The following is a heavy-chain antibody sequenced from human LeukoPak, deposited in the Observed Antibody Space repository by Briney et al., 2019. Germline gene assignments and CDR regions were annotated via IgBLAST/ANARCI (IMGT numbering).Heavy chain of an antibody. CDR2: IYYSGST. V-gene: IGHV4-39*01. J-gene: IGHJ4*02. D-gene: IGHD7-27*01. CDR1: GGSINSSNYF. Sequence: SETLSLACIVFGGSINSSNYFWGWVRQPPGKGLEWIGTIYYSGSTFYNPSLRGRVTISVDTSKNQFSLRLSSVTAADTAVYYCVTKLGLSDYWGQGTLVTVSS. CDR3: VTKLGLSDY.